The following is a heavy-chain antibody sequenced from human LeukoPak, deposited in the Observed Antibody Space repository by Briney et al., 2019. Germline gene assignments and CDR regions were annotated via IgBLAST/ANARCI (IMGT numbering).Heavy chain of an antibody. J-gene: IGHJ4*02. D-gene: IGHD5-12*01. CDR1: GGSISSGGYS. Sequence: PSETLSLTCAVSGGSISSGGYSWSWIRQPPGKGLEWIGYIYHSGSTYYNPSLKSRVTISVDRSKNQFSLKLSSVTAADTAVYYCASLSPDYDYDYWGQGTLVTVSS. CDR2: IYHSGST. CDR3: ASLSPDYDYDY. V-gene: IGHV4-30-2*01.